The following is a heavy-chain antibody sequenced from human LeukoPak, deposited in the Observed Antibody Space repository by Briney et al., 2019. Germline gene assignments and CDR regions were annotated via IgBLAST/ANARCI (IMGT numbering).Heavy chain of an antibody. CDR1: GGSFSGYY. V-gene: IGHV4-34*01. J-gene: IGHJ2*01. CDR3: ARKNRFGLSGASCQPKGCRFDL. D-gene: IGHD2-2*01. Sequence: PSETLSLTCAVYGGSFSGYYWSWIRQPPGKGLEWIGEINHSGSTNYNPSLKSRVTISVDTSKNQFSLKLSSVTAAGTAVYYCARKNRFGLSGASCQPKGCRFDLWGRGTLVTVSS. CDR2: INHSGST.